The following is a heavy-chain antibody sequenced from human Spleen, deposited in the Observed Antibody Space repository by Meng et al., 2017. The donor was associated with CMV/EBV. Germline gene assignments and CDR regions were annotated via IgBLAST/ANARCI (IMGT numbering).Heavy chain of an antibody. CDR3: AREGAIAARPGLVY. D-gene: IGHD6-6*01. CDR1: GGSVSSGTYY. Sequence: SETLSLTCTVSGGSVSSGTYYWSWIRQPPGKGLEWIGYIYYSGSTSYNPPLKSRVTMSLETSKNQFSLKLSSVTAADTAVYYCAREGAIAARPGLVYWGQGTLVTVSS. V-gene: IGHV4-61*01. CDR2: IYYSGST. J-gene: IGHJ4*02.